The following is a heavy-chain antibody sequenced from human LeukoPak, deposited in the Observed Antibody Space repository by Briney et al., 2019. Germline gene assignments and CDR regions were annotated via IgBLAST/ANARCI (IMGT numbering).Heavy chain of an antibody. J-gene: IGHJ4*02. V-gene: IGHV3-30*02. CDR3: AKDRAYYYGHGGFDY. Sequence: PGGSLRLSCAASGFTFSSYGMHWVRQAPGKGLEWVAFIRYDGSNKYYADSVKGRFTISRDNSKNTLYLQMNSLRAEDTAVYYCAKDRAYYYGHGGFDYWGQGTLVTVSS. D-gene: IGHD3-10*01. CDR1: GFTFSSYG. CDR2: IRYDGSNK.